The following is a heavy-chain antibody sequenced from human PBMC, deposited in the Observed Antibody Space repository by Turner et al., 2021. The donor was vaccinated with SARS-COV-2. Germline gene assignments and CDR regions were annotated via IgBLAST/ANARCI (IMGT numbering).Heavy chain of an antibody. CDR1: GFTFSSYN. J-gene: IGHJ6*02. D-gene: IGHD1-20*01. CDR3: ARDRIVRNWNDVPKPTYGMDV. V-gene: IGHV3-21*01. Sequence: EMQLVESGGGLVKPGGSLRLSCAASGFTFSSYNMNWVRQAPGKGLEWVSSISSSRSYIYYADSGKGRFTISRDNAKNSLYLQMNSLRAEDTAVYYCARDRIVRNWNDVPKPTYGMDVWGQGTTVTVS. CDR2: ISSSRSYI.